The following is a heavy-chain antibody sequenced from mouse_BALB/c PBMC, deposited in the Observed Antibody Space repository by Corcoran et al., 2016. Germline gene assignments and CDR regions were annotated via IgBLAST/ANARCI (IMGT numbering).Heavy chain of an antibody. J-gene: IGHJ4*01. V-gene: IGHV1S136*01. CDR1: GYTFTSYV. CDR3: ARLYPGIAMDY. Sequence: EVQLQQSGPELVKPGASVKMSCKASGYTFTSYVMHWVKQKPGQGLEWIGYINPYNDGTKYNEKFKGKATLTSYKSSSTAYMELSSLTSEDSAVYYCARLYPGIAMDYWGQGTSVTVSS. CDR2: INPYNDGT.